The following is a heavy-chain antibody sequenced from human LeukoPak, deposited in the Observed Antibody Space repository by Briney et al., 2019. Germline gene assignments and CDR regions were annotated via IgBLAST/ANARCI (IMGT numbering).Heavy chain of an antibody. CDR2: IIPIFDSA. CDR1: GGTFTNYA. CDR3: ASQDASIYSESSTSPTYSD. D-gene: IGHD3-22*01. V-gene: IGHV1-69*05. J-gene: IGHJ4*02. Sequence: SVKVSCKASGGTFTNYAFNWVRQAPGRGLEWMGRIIPIFDSAHYTQRFQGRITITTDESSTTAYMTLSSLTSDDTAVYYCASQDASIYSESSTSPTYSDWGQGTLVTVSS.